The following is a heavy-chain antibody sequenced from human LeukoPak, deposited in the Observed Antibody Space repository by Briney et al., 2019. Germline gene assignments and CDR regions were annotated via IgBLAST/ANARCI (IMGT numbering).Heavy chain of an antibody. CDR1: GFTFSSYG. CDR3: TREDFWNFVM. Sequence: GGSLRLSCAASGFTFSSYGMHWVRQAPGKGPEWVAVIWYDGSNKYYADSVKGRFTISRDNSKNTLYLQMNSLRAEDTAVYYCTREDFWNFVMWGQGTLVTVSS. V-gene: IGHV3-33*01. CDR2: IWYDGSNK. J-gene: IGHJ4*02. D-gene: IGHD1-7*01.